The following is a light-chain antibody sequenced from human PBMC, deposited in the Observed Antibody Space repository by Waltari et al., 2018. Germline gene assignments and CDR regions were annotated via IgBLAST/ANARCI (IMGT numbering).Light chain of an antibody. CDR2: RND. CDR3: VAWDNTLTVVG. J-gene: IGLJ2*01. V-gene: IGLV1-47*01. Sequence: QSVLTQPPSASGIPSQTVIPPLPPLLSPPPHNFVYWYQQLPGTAPKLLIYRNDQRPSGVPDRFSGSKSGTSASLAISGLRSEDEADYFCVAWDNTLTVVGFGGGTRLTVL. CDR1: LSPPPHNF.